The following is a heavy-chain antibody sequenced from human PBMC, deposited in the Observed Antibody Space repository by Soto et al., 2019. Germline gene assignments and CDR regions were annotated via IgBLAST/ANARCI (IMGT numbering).Heavy chain of an antibody. D-gene: IGHD3-3*01. CDR3: ARGPGLRFLEWLSDRPPTSYFDY. V-gene: IGHV1-46*01. J-gene: IGHJ4*02. CDR2: INPSGGST. Sequence: XSVKGCCKASVYRFTSYYMHWVRQEPGQGLEWMGIINPSGGSTSYAQKFQGRVTMTRDTSTSTVYMELSSLRSEDTAVYYCARGPGLRFLEWLSDRPPTSYFDYWGQGTLVTVS. CDR1: VYRFTSYY.